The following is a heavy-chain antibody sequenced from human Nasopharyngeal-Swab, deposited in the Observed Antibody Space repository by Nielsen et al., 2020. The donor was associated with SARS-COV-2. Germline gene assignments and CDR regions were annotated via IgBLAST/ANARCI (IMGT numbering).Heavy chain of an antibody. CDR3: AGYCSSTSCYGSYYFDY. CDR2: INHSGST. D-gene: IGHD2-2*01. V-gene: IGHV4-34*01. J-gene: IGHJ4*02. Sequence: PGKGLEWIGYINHSGSTNYNPSLKSRVTISVDTSKNQFSLKLSSVTAADTAVYYCAGYCSSTSCYGSYYFDYWGQGTLVTVSS.